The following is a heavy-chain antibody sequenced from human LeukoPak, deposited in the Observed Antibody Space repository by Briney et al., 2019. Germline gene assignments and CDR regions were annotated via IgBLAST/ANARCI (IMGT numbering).Heavy chain of an antibody. CDR1: GYTFTGYY. D-gene: IGHD4-17*01. CDR3: AREAYDYGDDSREPNFDY. J-gene: IGHJ4*02. V-gene: IGHV1-2*02. CDR2: INPNSGGT. Sequence: GASVTVSCKASGYTFTGYYMHGVRQAPGQGLEWMGWINPNSGGTNYAQKFQGRVTMTRDTSISTAYMELSRLRSDDTAVYYCAREAYDYGDDSREPNFDYWGQGTLVTVSS.